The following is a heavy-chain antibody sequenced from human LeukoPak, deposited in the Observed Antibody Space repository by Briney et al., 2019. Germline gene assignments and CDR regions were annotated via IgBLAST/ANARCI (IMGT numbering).Heavy chain of an antibody. CDR2: IYYSGST. V-gene: IGHV4-59*08. CDR1: GGSISSYY. Sequence: SETLSLTCTVSGGSISSYYWSWVRQPPGKGLEWIGYIYYSGSTNYNPSLKSRVTISVDTSKNQFSLKLSSVTAADTAVYYCARHMGLGYSYGYPYFDYWGQGTLVTVSS. D-gene: IGHD5-18*01. J-gene: IGHJ4*02. CDR3: ARHMGLGYSYGYPYFDY.